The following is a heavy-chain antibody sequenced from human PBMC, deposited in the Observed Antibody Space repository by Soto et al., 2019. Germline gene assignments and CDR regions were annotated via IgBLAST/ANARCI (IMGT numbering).Heavy chain of an antibody. J-gene: IGHJ4*02. CDR3: ARNSSDSSGLVP. CDR2: INAGNGDT. V-gene: IGHV1-3*01. CDR1: GYTFTSYA. D-gene: IGHD3-22*01. Sequence: ASVKVSCKASGYTFTSYAMHWVRQAPGQRLEWMGWINAGNGDTKYSLKFQGRVAITRDTSASTAYMELSSLRSEDTAVYYCARNSSDSSGLVPWGQGTLVTVSS.